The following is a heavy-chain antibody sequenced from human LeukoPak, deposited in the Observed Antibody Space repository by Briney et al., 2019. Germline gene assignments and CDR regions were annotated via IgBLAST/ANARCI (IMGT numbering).Heavy chain of an antibody. V-gene: IGHV3-7*01. J-gene: IGHJ5*02. Sequence: GGSLRLSCAASGFTFSSYWMSWVRQAPGKGLEWVANIKQDGSEKYYVDSVKGRFTISRDNAKNSLYLQMNSLRAEDTAVYYCARDGRDFWSGYYSTWGQGTLVTVSS. D-gene: IGHD3-3*01. CDR1: GFTFSSYW. CDR2: IKQDGSEK. CDR3: ARDGRDFWSGYYST.